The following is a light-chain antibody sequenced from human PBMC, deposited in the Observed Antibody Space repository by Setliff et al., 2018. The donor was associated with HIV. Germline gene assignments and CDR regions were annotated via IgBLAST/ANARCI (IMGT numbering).Light chain of an antibody. Sequence: QSALTQPASVSGSPGQSITISCTGTSSDVGGYDYVSWYQQHPGKVPKLMLYEVGNRPSGVSNRFSGSKSGNTASLTISGLQAGDEADYYCCSYTSSTTLVFGTGTKVTVL. J-gene: IGLJ1*01. CDR3: CSYTSSTTLV. V-gene: IGLV2-14*01. CDR2: EVG. CDR1: SSDVGGYDY.